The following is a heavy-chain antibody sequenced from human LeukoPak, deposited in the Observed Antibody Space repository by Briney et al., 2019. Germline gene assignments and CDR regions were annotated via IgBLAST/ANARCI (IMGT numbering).Heavy chain of an antibody. CDR2: FDREDDET. Sequence: ASVKVSCKLSGYSLSELSIHWVRQPPGEGLEWMGGFDREDDETLYAQNFQGRVTMTEDTSTGPAYMELSSLTFHDAAVYYCAIDGTGTAPYDLWGQGTLVTVSS. CDR3: AIDGTGTAPYDL. D-gene: IGHD1-7*01. CDR1: GYSLSELS. V-gene: IGHV1-24*01. J-gene: IGHJ1*01.